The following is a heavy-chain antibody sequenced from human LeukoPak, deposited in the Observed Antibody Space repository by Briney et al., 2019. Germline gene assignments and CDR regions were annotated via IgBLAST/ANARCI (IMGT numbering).Heavy chain of an antibody. V-gene: IGHV4-34*01. CDR2: INHSGST. J-gene: IGHJ2*01. CDR3: ARGGITGTKRGWRGHWYFDL. CDR1: GGSFSGYY. D-gene: IGHD1-7*01. Sequence: SETLSLTCAVYGGSFSGYYWSWIRQPPGKGLEWIGEINHSGSTNYNPSLKSRVTISVDTSKNQFSLKLSSVTAADTAVYYCARGGITGTKRGWRGHWYFDLWGRGTLVTVSS.